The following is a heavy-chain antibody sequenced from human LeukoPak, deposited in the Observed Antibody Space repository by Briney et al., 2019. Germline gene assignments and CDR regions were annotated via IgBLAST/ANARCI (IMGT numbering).Heavy chain of an antibody. CDR3: ARDPKGYCSSTSCQNWFDP. J-gene: IGHJ5*02. CDR1: GGSISSYY. CDR2: IYTSGST. Sequence: SETLSLTCTVSGGSISSYYWSWIRQPAGKGLEWIGRIYTSGSTNYNPSLKSRVTMSVDTSKNQFSLKLSSVTAADTAVYYCARDPKGYCSSTSCQNWFDPWGQGTLVTVSS. D-gene: IGHD2-2*01. V-gene: IGHV4-4*07.